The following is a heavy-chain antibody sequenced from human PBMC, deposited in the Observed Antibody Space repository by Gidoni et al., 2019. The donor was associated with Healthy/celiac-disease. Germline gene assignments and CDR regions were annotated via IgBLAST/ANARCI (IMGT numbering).Heavy chain of an antibody. V-gene: IGHV2-70*01. CDR2: IDWDDDK. Sequence: QVTLRESCPALVKPTQTLTLTCTFSGFSLSTSGMCVSWIRQPPGKALEWLALIDWDDDKYYSTSLKTRLTISKDTSKNQVVLTMTNMDPLDTATYYCARKITTRGDAFDIWGQGTRVTVSS. CDR1: GFSLSTSGMC. CDR3: ARKITTRGDAFDI. J-gene: IGHJ3*02. D-gene: IGHD3-22*01.